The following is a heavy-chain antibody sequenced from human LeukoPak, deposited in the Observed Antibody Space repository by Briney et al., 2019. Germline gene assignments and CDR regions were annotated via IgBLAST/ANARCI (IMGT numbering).Heavy chain of an antibody. Sequence: PGGSLRLSCGASGLTFNSYVMSWLRQAPGKGLEWVSAISGSGGSTYYADSVKGRFTISRDNSKNTLYLQMNSLRAEDTAVYYCAKAGIAAAASQSFDYWGQGTLVTVSS. CDR3: AKAGIAAAASQSFDY. J-gene: IGHJ4*02. CDR1: GLTFNSYV. CDR2: ISGSGGST. D-gene: IGHD6-13*01. V-gene: IGHV3-23*01.